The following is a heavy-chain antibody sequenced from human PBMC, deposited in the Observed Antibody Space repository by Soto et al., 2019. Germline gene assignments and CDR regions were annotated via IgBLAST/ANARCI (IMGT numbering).Heavy chain of an antibody. D-gene: IGHD6-13*01. V-gene: IGHV4-30-2*01. CDR1: GGSISSGGFS. J-gene: IGHJ6*02. CDR2: IYHSGST. Sequence: ASETLSLTCAVSGGSISSGGFSWGWIRQPPGKGLEWIGYIYHSGSTYYNPSLKSRVTISVDRSKNQFSLKLISVTAADTAVYYCAREGVSSSWYNYYGMDVWGQGTTVTVSS. CDR3: AREGVSSSWYNYYGMDV.